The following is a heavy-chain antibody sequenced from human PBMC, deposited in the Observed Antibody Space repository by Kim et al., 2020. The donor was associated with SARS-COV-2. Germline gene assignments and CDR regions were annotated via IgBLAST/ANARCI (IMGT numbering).Heavy chain of an antibody. CDR2: ISSSSSYI. CDR3: AREIISGSSWPLADY. J-gene: IGHJ4*02. V-gene: IGHV3-21*01. CDR1: GFTFSSYS. D-gene: IGHD6-13*01. Sequence: GGSLRLSCAASGFTFSSYSMNWVRQAPGKGLEWVSSISSSSSYIYYADSVKGRFTISRDNAKNSLYLQMNSLRAEDTAVYYCAREIISGSSWPLADYWGQGTLVTVSS.